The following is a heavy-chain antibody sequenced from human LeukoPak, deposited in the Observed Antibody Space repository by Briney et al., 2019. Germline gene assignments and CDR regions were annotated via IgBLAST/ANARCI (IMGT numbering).Heavy chain of an antibody. Sequence: GGSLRLSCAASGFTFSSYSMNWVRQAPGKGLEWVSSIGSSSSYIYYADSVKGRFTISRDNAKNSLYLQMNSLRAEDTAVYYCARDNIVVVPAASGDYWGQGTLVTVSS. D-gene: IGHD2-2*01. CDR2: IGSSSSYI. J-gene: IGHJ4*02. V-gene: IGHV3-21*01. CDR3: ARDNIVVVPAASGDY. CDR1: GFTFSSYS.